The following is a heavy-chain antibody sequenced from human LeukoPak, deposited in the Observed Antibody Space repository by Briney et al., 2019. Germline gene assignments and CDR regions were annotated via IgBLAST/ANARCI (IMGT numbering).Heavy chain of an antibody. CDR1: GFTFSSYG. V-gene: IGHV3-30*03. CDR3: ARVRAGYCTSTSCYTGMDV. Sequence: RGSLRLSCAASGFTFSSYGMHWVRQAPGKGLEWVALISYDGSNEYYADSVRGRFTISRDNSKFTLYMQMNSLRAEDTAVYYCARVRAGYCTSTSCYTGMDVWGQRTTVTVSS. D-gene: IGHD2-2*01. J-gene: IGHJ6*02. CDR2: ISYDGSNE.